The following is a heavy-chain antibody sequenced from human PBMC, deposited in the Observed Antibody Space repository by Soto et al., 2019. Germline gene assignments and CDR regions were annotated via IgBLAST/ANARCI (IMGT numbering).Heavy chain of an antibody. V-gene: IGHV4-59*01. J-gene: IGHJ5*02. CDR1: GGSISSYY. D-gene: IGHD2-2*01. CDR3: ASARCSSTSCYPFDWFDH. Sequence: PSETLSLTCTVYGGSISSYYWSWIRQPPGKGLEWIGNIYYSGSTNYNPSLKSRDTISVETSKNHFSLKLSSVTASDTAVYYCASARCSSTSCYPFDWFDHWGQGILVTVSS. CDR2: IYYSGST.